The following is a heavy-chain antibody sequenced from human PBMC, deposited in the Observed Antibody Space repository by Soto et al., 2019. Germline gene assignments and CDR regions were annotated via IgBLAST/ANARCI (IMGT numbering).Heavy chain of an antibody. CDR1: GYTFTSYG. CDR3: AREYDFWSGPPRWFDP. V-gene: IGHV1-18*04. D-gene: IGHD3-3*01. J-gene: IGHJ5*02. Sequence: ASVKVSCKASGYTFTSYGISWVRQAPGQGLEWMGWISAYNGNTNYAQKLQGRVTLTTDTSTSTAYMELRSLRSDDTAVYYCAREYDFWSGPPRWFDPWGQGTLVTVSS. CDR2: ISAYNGNT.